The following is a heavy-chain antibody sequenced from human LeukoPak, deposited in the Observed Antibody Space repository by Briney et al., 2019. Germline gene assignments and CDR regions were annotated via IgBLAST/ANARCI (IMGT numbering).Heavy chain of an antibody. D-gene: IGHD6-13*01. V-gene: IGHV1-18*04. CDR3: ARDLRRGSSSWYVSGGDY. CDR1: GYTFTGYF. Sequence: ASVKVSCKASGYTFTGYFIHWVRQAPGQGLEWMGWINPNNGGTKYAQKLQGRVTMTTDTSTSTAYMELRSLRSDDTAVYYCARDLRRGSSSWYVSGGDYWGQGTLVTVSS. J-gene: IGHJ4*02. CDR2: INPNNGGT.